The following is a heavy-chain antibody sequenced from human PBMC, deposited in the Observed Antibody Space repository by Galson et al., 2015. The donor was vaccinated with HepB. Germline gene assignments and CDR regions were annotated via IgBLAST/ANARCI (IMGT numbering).Heavy chain of an antibody. J-gene: IGHJ4*02. D-gene: IGHD2-15*01. Sequence: SVKVSCKASGYTLTNYHFHWVRQAPGQGPEWMGKIFAGGGSTRFAERFQGRVTLTRDSSTSTIYMEVRSLRSDDTAVYYCARETPDTYYFDSWGQGTLVTVSS. V-gene: IGHV1-46*01. CDR1: GYTLTNYH. CDR2: IFAGGGST. CDR3: ARETPDTYYFDS.